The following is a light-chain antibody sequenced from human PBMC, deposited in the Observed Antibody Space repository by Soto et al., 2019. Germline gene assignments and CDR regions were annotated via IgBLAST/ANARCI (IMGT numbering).Light chain of an antibody. CDR1: SSDVGAYNY. Sequence: QSALTQPRSVSRSPGQSVTISCTGTSSDVGAYNYVSWFQQHPGKAPKLIIYDVAKRPSGVPDRFSASKSGNAASLTISGLHAEDEAYYYCCSYAGTYIPWGFGGGTKLTVL. J-gene: IGLJ2*01. V-gene: IGLV2-11*01. CDR2: DVA. CDR3: CSYAGTYIPWG.